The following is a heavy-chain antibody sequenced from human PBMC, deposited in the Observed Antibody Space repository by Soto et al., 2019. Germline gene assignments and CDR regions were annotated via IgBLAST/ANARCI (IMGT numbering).Heavy chain of an antibody. CDR1: GGSISSGDYY. D-gene: IGHD3-3*01. J-gene: IGHJ4*02. CDR2: IYYSGST. V-gene: IGHV4-30-4*01. Sequence: SETLSLTCTVSGGSISSGDYYWSWIRQPPGKGLEWIGYIYYSGSTYYNPSLKSRVTISVDTSKNQFSLKLSSVTAADTAVYYCARAYDFWSGCYSDYWGQGTLVTVSS. CDR3: ARAYDFWSGCYSDY.